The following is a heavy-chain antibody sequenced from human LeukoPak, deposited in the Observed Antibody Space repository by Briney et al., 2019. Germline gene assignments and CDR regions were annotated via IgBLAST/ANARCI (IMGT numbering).Heavy chain of an antibody. CDR2: INPNSGGT. CDR1: RYTFTGYY. Sequence: ASVKVSCKASRYTFTGYYMHWVRQAPGQGLEWMGWINPNSGGTNYAQKFQGRVTMTRDTSISTAYMELSRLRCDDTAVYYCAAEYSGYVNWFDPWGQGTLVTVSS. D-gene: IGHD5-12*01. CDR3: AAEYSGYVNWFDP. J-gene: IGHJ5*02. V-gene: IGHV1-2*02.